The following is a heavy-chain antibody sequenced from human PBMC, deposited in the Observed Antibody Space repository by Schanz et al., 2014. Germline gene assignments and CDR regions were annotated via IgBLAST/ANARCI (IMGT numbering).Heavy chain of an antibody. CDR2: ISGGGGTT. Sequence: EVQLLESGGGLVQPGGSLRLSCTASGFSFSSYAMCWVRQAPGKGLEWVSAISGGGGTTYYTDSVKGRFTISRDNSKSTLYVEMNSLRVEDTAVYYCAKTLFPGGTQTFGNWGRGTLVTVSS. CDR1: GFSFSSYA. J-gene: IGHJ4*02. D-gene: IGHD2-8*02. V-gene: IGHV3-23*01. CDR3: AKTLFPGGTQTFGN.